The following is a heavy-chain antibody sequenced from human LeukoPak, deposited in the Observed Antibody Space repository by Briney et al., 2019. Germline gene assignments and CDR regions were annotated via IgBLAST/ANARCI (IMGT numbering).Heavy chain of an antibody. D-gene: IGHD3-16*01. J-gene: IGHJ4*02. CDR2: IKQDGSEK. CDR3: ATWGRSDY. CDR1: GFTFSSYS. Sequence: GGSLRLSCAASGFTFSSYSMNWVRQAPGKGLEWVANIKQDGSEKYYVDSVKGRFTISRDNAKNSLYLQMNSLRAEDTAVYYCATWGRSDYWGQGTLVTVSS. V-gene: IGHV3-7*01.